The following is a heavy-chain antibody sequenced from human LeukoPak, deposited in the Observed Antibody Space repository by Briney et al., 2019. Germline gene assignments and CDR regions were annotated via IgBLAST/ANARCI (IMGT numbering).Heavy chain of an antibody. CDR2: ISAGGGYT. CDR1: AFTFSSYA. V-gene: IGHV3-23*01. D-gene: IGHD2-15*01. Sequence: GRSLRLSCAASAFTFSSYAMSWVSQVPGNGLEWVSAISAGGGYTYYADSVKGRFTISRDNPKNTLYLQMNSLRAEDTAVYYCAKSGKASCSGGSCYSVDNWGQGTLVTVSS. J-gene: IGHJ4*02. CDR3: AKSGKASCSGGSCYSVDN.